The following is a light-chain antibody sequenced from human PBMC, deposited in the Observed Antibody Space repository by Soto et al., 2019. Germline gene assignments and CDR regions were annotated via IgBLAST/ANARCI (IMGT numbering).Light chain of an antibody. Sequence: EIEMTQSPATLSVSPGERATLSCRASQSVSSNLAWYQQKPGQAPGLLIYGASTRATGIPERFSGSGSGTEFTLTISSLQSEDFAVYYCQQYNNWPPPITFGQGTRLEIK. V-gene: IGKV3-15*01. J-gene: IGKJ5*01. CDR2: GAS. CDR1: QSVSSN. CDR3: QQYNNWPPPIT.